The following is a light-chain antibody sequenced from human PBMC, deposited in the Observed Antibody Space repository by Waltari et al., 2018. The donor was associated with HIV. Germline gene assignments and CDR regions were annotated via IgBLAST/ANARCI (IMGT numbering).Light chain of an antibody. CDR2: EDN. Sequence: FMLTQPHSVSESPGKTVTISCTRSSGSIASNYVQWYQPRPGSSPTTVIYEDNQRPSGVPDRFSGSIDSSSNSASLTISGLKTEDEADYYCQSYDSSNHVVFGGGTKLTVL. CDR1: SGSIASNY. CDR3: QSYDSSNHVV. V-gene: IGLV6-57*01. J-gene: IGLJ2*01.